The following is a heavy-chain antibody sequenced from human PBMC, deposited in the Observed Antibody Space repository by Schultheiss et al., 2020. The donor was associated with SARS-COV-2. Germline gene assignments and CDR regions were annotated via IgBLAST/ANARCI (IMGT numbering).Heavy chain of an antibody. J-gene: IGHJ4*02. V-gene: IGHV3-74*01. CDR1: GFTFSSYW. Sequence: GGSLRLSCAASGFTFSSYWMSWVRQAPGKGLVWVSRINNDGTDTSCTDSVKGRFTISRDNSKNTLYLQMNSLRAEDTAVYYCTTGIVVVVAATRFDYWGQGTLVTVSS. CDR3: TTGIVVVVAATRFDY. CDR2: INNDGTDT. D-gene: IGHD2-15*01.